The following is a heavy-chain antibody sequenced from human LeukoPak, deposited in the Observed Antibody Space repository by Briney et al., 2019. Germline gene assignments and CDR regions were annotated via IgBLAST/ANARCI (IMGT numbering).Heavy chain of an antibody. CDR2: IYYSGST. Sequence: SETLSLTCTVSGASISSSSYYWGWIRQPPGKGLEWIGSIYYSGSTYYNPSLKSRVTISLDTSRNQFSLKLSSVTAADTAVYYCARDMGYSSSWYYFDYWGQGTLVTVSS. CDR3: ARDMGYSSSWYYFDY. D-gene: IGHD6-13*01. J-gene: IGHJ4*02. CDR1: GASISSSSYY. V-gene: IGHV4-39*07.